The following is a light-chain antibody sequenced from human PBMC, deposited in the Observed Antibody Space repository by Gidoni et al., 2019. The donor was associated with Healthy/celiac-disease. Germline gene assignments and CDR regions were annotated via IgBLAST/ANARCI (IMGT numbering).Light chain of an antibody. Sequence: SYELTQPPSVPVSPGQTARITCSGDALPKKYAFWYQQTSGQAPVLVIYEDNKRPSGIPERFSGSSSGTMATLTISGAQVEDEADYYCYSTDTSGNHRVFGGGTKLTVL. J-gene: IGLJ2*01. CDR3: YSTDTSGNHRV. CDR1: ALPKKY. CDR2: EDN. V-gene: IGLV3-10*01.